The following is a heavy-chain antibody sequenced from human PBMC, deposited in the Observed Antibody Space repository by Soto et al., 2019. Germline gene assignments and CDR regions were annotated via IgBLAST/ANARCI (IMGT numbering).Heavy chain of an antibody. CDR2: ISGSGGRT. CDR1: GFTFSSYA. D-gene: IGHD3-10*01. Sequence: GGSLRLSCAASGFTFSSYATSWVRQAPGKGLEWVSAISGSGGRTYYADSVKGRFTISRDNSKNTLSLQMNSLSAEDTAVYYYAKGVPDYYGSGSYFDYWGQGTLVTVSS. J-gene: IGHJ4*02. CDR3: AKGVPDYYGSGSYFDY. V-gene: IGHV3-23*01.